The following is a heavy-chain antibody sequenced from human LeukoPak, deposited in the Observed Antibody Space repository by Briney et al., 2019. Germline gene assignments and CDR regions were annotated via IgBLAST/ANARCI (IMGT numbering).Heavy chain of an antibody. D-gene: IGHD5-18*01. CDR2: ISYDGSNK. CDR1: GFTFNSYW. CDR3: ARRGLRGYSYGYSDY. J-gene: IGHJ4*02. Sequence: PGGSLRLSCAASGFTFNSYWMSWVRQAPGKGLEWVAVISYDGSNKYYADSVKGRFTISRDNSKNTLYLQMNSLRAEDTAVYYSARRGLRGYSYGYSDYWGQGTLVTVSS. V-gene: IGHV3-30*03.